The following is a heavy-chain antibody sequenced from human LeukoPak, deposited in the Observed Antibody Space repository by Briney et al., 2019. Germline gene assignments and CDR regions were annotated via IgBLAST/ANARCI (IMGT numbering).Heavy chain of an antibody. Sequence: PGESLKISCKGSGYSCTSYWIGWVRQIPRKGLEWMGIIYPGDSDTRYSPSFQGQVTISADKSISTAYLQWSSLKASDTAMYYCARWWDSSREAFDYWGQGTLVTVSS. CDR2: IYPGDSDT. D-gene: IGHD2-15*01. J-gene: IGHJ4*02. CDR3: ARWWDSSREAFDY. V-gene: IGHV5-51*01. CDR1: GYSCTSYW.